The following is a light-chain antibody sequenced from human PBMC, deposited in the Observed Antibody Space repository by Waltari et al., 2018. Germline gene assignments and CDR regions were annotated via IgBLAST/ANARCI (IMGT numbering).Light chain of an antibody. CDR3: QQYYSTPQT. CDR1: QSVLYSSNNKNY. Sequence: DIVMTQSPASLAESLGERATINCKSSQSVLYSSNNKNYLAWYQQKPGQPPKLLISWASTRESGVPDRFSGSGSGTDFTLTISSLQAEDVALYYCQQYYSTPQTFGQGTKVEIK. CDR2: WAS. V-gene: IGKV4-1*01. J-gene: IGKJ1*01.